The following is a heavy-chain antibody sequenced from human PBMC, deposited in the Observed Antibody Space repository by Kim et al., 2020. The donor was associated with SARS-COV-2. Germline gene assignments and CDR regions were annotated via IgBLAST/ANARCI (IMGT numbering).Heavy chain of an antibody. CDR3: VRNVGD. J-gene: IGHJ4*02. Sequence: SQTLSLTCAISGDSVSSISAAWNWIRQSPSRGLEWLGRTYYRSKWFNDYAVSVKSRITINADTSKNQFFLHLKSVTPEDTAVYFCVRNVGDWGQGTLVTV. V-gene: IGHV6-1*01. CDR2: TYYRSKWFN. CDR1: GDSVSSISAA.